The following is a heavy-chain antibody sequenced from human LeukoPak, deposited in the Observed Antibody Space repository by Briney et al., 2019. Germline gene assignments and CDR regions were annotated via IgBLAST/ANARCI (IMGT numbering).Heavy chain of an antibody. D-gene: IGHD3-22*01. J-gene: IGHJ4*02. CDR1: GFTFSRFW. CDR3: ARIDSSGSYGNDY. CDR2: INPDGTYT. Sequence: GGSLRLSCVASGFTFSRFWMHWVRQIPGKGLVWVGRINPDGTYTSYADSVRGRFTASRDNARNTLYLQMNSLRAEDTAVYYCARIDSSGSYGNDYWGQGTLVTVSS. V-gene: IGHV3-74*01.